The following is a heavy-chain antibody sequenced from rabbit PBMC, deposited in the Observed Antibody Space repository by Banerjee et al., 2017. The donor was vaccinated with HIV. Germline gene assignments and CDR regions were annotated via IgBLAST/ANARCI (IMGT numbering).Heavy chain of an antibody. V-gene: IGHV1S40*01. CDR3: ARDRDGDAGYGSLAL. J-gene: IGHJ4*01. CDR2: IYVGSSGNT. CDR1: GFSFSSYYY. Sequence: QSLEESGGDLVKPGASLTLTCTASGFSFSSYYYLYWVRQAPGKGLEWIACIYVGSSGNTYYANWAKGRFTISKTSSTTGTLQMTSLTAADTATYFCARDRDGDAGYGSLALWGPGTLVTVS. D-gene: IGHD7-1*01.